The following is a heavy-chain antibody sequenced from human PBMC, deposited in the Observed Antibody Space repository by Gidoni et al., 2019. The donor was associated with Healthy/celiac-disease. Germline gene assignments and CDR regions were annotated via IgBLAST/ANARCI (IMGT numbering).Heavy chain of an antibody. CDR2: ISGSVGST. D-gene: IGHD5-12*01. CDR3: TRGYRGYDFKYYFDS. CDR1: GFPFSSYG. V-gene: IGHV3-23*01. Sequence: EVQLFETGGCLVQPGGSLRLAVAASGFPFSSYGMSWARPAPGKGLEWVSAISGSVGSTYYADYVKGRFTISRDNSKNTLYLQMNSLRAADTDVYYCTRGYRGYDFKYYFDSWGQGTLVTVSS. J-gene: IGHJ4*02.